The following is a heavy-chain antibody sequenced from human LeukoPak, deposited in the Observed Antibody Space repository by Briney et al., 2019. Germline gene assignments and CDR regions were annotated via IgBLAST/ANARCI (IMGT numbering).Heavy chain of an antibody. Sequence: GGSLRLSCAASGFTFSSYSMNWVRQAPGKGLEWVSSISSSSSYIYYADSVKGRFTISRDNAKDSLYLQMNSLRAEDTAVYYCARLLTGSYYVVSAFDSWGQGTMVTVSS. CDR3: ARLLTGSYYVVSAFDS. D-gene: IGHD1-26*01. CDR2: ISSSSSYI. J-gene: IGHJ3*02. V-gene: IGHV3-21*01. CDR1: GFTFSSYS.